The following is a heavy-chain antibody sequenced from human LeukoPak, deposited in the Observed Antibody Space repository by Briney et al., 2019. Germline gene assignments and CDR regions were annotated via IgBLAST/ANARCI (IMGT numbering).Heavy chain of an antibody. CDR2: IYYSGST. J-gene: IGHJ3*02. Sequence: GSLRLSCAASGFTFSSQWMSWVRQPPGKGLEWIGSIYYSGSTYYNPSLKSRVTISVDTSKNQFSLKLSSVTAADTAVYYCARVRYDSSGYISPMWAFDIWGQGTMVTVSS. V-gene: IGHV4-39*07. D-gene: IGHD3-22*01. CDR3: ARVRYDSSGYISPMWAFDI. CDR1: GFTFSSQW.